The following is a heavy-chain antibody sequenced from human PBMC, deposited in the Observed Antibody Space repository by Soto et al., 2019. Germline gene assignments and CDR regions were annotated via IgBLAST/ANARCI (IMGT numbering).Heavy chain of an antibody. CDR3: ARGRYALDY. Sequence: GGSLRLSCAASGFTLSDYYMSWIRQAPGKGPEWVSHISGSGNTIDYADSVKGRFTISRDNAKNSLHLQMSSLRDDDTAVFYCARGRYALDYWGQGTRVTVSS. V-gene: IGHV3-11*01. D-gene: IGHD3-16*01. CDR2: ISGSGNTI. CDR1: GFTLSDYY. J-gene: IGHJ4*02.